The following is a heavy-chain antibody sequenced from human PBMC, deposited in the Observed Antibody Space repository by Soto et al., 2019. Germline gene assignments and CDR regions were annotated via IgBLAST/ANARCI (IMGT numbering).Heavy chain of an antibody. D-gene: IGHD1-26*01. V-gene: IGHV3-74*01. CDR2: ITNDGSST. CDR1: GFVFSSYW. J-gene: IGHJ2*01. Sequence: EVQLVESGGGLVQPGGSLRLSCAGSGFVFSSYWMHWVRQVPGKGLVWVSRITNDGSSTTYADSVNGRFTISRDNAKNTLYLQRNSLGAGVAAVYYCASGMHGARDFELWGRGTLVTVSS. CDR3: ASGMHGARDFEL.